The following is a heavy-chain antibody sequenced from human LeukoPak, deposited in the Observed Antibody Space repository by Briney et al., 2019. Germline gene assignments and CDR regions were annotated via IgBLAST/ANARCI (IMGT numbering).Heavy chain of an antibody. Sequence: ASVKVSCKASGYTFTSYAMNWVRQAPGQGLEWMGWINTNTGNPTYAQGFTGRFVFSLDTSVSTAYLQISSLKAEDTAVYYCARGGYCSSTSCSNWLDPWGQGTLVTVSS. V-gene: IGHV7-4-1*02. CDR3: ARGGYCSSTSCSNWLDP. CDR2: INTNTGNP. D-gene: IGHD2-2*01. J-gene: IGHJ5*02. CDR1: GYTFTSYA.